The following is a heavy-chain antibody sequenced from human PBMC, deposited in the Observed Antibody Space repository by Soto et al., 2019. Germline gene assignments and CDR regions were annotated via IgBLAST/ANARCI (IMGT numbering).Heavy chain of an antibody. CDR1: GYTFTGYY. V-gene: IGHV1-46*01. D-gene: IGHD2-21*02. CDR2: INPISGTS. J-gene: IGHJ6*02. Sequence: ASVKVSCKASGYTFTGYYMHWVRQAPGQGPEWMGVINPISGTSTYAQKFQGRVTMTRDTSTSTVYMELSSLRSEDTAVYYCAREVVVTVTSNYDGMDVWGHGTTVTVSS. CDR3: AREVVVTVTSNYDGMDV.